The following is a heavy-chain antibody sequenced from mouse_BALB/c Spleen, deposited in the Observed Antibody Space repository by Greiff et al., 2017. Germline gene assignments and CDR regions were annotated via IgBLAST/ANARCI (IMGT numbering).Heavy chain of an antibody. CDR2: IAPGSGST. CDR3: ARRDEDFDY. J-gene: IGHJ2*01. V-gene: IGHV1S41*01. Sequence: DLVKPGASVKLSCKASGYTFTSYWINWIKQRPGQGLEWIGRIAPGSGSTYYNEMFKGKATLTVDTSSSTAYIQLSSLSSEDSAVYFCARRDEDFDYWGPGTTLTVSS. CDR1: GYTFTSYW. D-gene: IGHD3-3*01.